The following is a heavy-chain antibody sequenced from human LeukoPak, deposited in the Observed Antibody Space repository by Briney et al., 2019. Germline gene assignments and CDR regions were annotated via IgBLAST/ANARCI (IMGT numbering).Heavy chain of an antibody. CDR2: IYYSGTT. V-gene: IGHV4-59*08. J-gene: IGHJ5*02. CDR1: GGFISSYY. CDR3: ARQVSKGSWLDP. D-gene: IGHD1-26*01. Sequence: SETLSLTCTVSGGFISSYYWSWIRQPPGKGLEWIGYIYYSGTTNYNPSLKSRVTISVDTSRNHFSLKLSSVTAADTAVYYCARQVSKGSWLDPWGQGTLVTVSP.